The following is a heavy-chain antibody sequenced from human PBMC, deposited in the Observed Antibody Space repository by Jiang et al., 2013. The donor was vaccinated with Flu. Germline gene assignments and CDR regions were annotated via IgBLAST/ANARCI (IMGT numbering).Heavy chain of an antibody. J-gene: IGHJ3*02. Sequence: LLKPSETLSLTCTVSGGSISSSSYYWGWIRQPPGKGLKWIGSIYYSGSTYYNPSLKSRVTISVDTSKNQFSLKLSSVTAADTAVYYCASPRGRFGELLLGAFGIWGQGTTVTVSS. V-gene: IGHV4-39*01. CDR3: ASPRGRFGELLLGAFGI. D-gene: IGHD3-10*01. CDR1: GGSISSSSYY. CDR2: IYYSGST.